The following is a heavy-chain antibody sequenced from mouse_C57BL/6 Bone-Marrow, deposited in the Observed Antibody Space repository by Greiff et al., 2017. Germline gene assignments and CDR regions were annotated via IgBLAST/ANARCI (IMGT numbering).Heavy chain of an antibody. D-gene: IGHD3-1*01. CDR1: GYTFTSYW. CDR3: ARGTYDAMDY. Sequence: VQLQQSGAELVRPGSSVKLSCKASGYTFTSYWMHWVKQRPIQGLEWIGNIDPSDSETHYNQKFKDKATLTVDKSSSPAYMQLSSLTSEDSAVYYCARGTYDAMDYWGQGTAVTVSA. V-gene: IGHV1-52*01. J-gene: IGHJ4*01. CDR2: IDPSDSET.